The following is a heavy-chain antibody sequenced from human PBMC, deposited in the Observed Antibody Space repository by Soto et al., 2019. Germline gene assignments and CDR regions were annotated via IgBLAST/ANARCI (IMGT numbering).Heavy chain of an antibody. CDR1: GGTFSGYA. J-gene: IGHJ6*02. Sequence: QVQLVQSGAEVKKPGSSVKVSCKASGGTFSGYAISWVRQAPGQGLEWMGGIIPIFGTANYAQKFQGRVTITADESTSTAYMELSSLRSEDTAVYYCAREKSSHTSHYYYYGMDVWGQGTTVTVSS. CDR3: AREKSSHTSHYYYYGMDV. V-gene: IGHV1-69*01. D-gene: IGHD2-15*01. CDR2: IIPIFGTA.